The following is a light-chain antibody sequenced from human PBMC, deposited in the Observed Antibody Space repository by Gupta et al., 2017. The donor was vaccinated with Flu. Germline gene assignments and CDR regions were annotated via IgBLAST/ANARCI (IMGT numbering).Light chain of an antibody. J-gene: IGLJ2*01. CDR1: GSNIGAGYD. V-gene: IGLV1-40*01. CDR3: QSYDSSLSDVV. CDR2: SNN. Sequence: QSVLTQPPSVSGAPGQRVTISCTGSGSNIGAGYDVHWYRQFPGTAPKLLIFSNNNRPSWVPDRFSDSKSGTSVSLAITGLQAEDEADYYCQSYDSSLSDVVFGGGTKLTVL.